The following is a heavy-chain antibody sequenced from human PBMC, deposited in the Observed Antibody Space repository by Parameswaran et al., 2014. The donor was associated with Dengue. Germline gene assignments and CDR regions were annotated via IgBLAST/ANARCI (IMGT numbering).Heavy chain of an antibody. V-gene: IGHV4-34*01. CDR3: ARQGGYDFWSGYYTLDYYYYMDV. J-gene: IGHJ6*03. Sequence: VRQAPGKGLEWIGEINHSGSTNYNPSLKSRVTISVDTSKNQFSLKLSSVTAADTAVYYCARQGGYDFWSGYYTLDYYYYMDVWGKGTTVTVSS. D-gene: IGHD3-3*01. CDR2: INHSGST.